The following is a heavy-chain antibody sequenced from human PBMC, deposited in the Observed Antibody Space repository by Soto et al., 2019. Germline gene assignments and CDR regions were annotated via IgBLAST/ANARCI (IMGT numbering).Heavy chain of an antibody. J-gene: IGHJ4*02. CDR1: GFTFGSYA. CDR2: MSYDGSNK. V-gene: IGHV3-30-3*01. D-gene: IGHD3-16*01. CDR3: ERDGGAY. Sequence: QVQLVESGGGVVQPGRSLRLSCAASGFTFGSYAMHWVRRAPGKGLEWMAVMSYDGSNKYYADSVKGRFTISRDNSKNTLYLQMNSLRHEDTALYYCERDGGAYWGQGTLVIVSS.